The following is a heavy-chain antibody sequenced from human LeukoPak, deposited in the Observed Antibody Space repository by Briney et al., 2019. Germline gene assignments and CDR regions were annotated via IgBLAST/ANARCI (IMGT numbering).Heavy chain of an antibody. CDR1: GFTFSSYA. V-gene: IGHV3-30-3*01. CDR2: ISYDGSNK. J-gene: IGHJ4*02. CDR3: ARDDSYGDYASGD. D-gene: IGHD4-17*01. Sequence: GGSLRLSCAASGFTFSSYAIHWVRQAPGKGLEWVAVISYDGSNKYYADSVKGRFTISRDNSKNTLYLQMNSLRAEDTAVYYCARDDSYGDYASGDWGQGTLVTVSS.